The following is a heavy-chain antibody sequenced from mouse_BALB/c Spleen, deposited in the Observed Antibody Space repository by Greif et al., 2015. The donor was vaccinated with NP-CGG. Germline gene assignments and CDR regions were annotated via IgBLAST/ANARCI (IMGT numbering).Heavy chain of an antibody. CDR3: TLYYGSSYIFDY. D-gene: IGHD1-1*01. V-gene: IGHV1-69*02. J-gene: IGHJ2*01. CDR1: GYTFTSYW. CDR2: IYPSDSYT. Sequence: QVQLKESGAELVRPGASVKLSCKASGYTFTSYWINWVKQRPGQGLEWIGNIYPSDSYTNYNQKFKDKATLTVDKSSSTAYMQLSSPTSEDSAVYYCTLYYGSSYIFDYWGQGTTLTVSS.